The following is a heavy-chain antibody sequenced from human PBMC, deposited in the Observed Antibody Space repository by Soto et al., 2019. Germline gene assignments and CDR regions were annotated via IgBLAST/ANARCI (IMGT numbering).Heavy chain of an antibody. V-gene: IGHV1-8*01. D-gene: IGHD3-10*01. J-gene: IGHJ6*02. CDR3: ARGEDRSGWDYYYYGMDV. Sequence: QVQLVQSGAEVKKPGASVKVSCKASGYTFTSYDINWVRQATGQGLEWMGWMNPNSGNTGYAQKFQGRVTMTRNTSISTAYMELSSLRSEDTAVYYCARGEDRSGWDYYYYGMDVWGQGTTVTVSS. CDR2: MNPNSGNT. CDR1: GYTFTSYD.